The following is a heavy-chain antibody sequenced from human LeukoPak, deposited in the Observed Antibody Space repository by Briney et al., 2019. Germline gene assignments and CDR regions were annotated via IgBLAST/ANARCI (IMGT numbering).Heavy chain of an antibody. CDR3: ARDLSYSSSWYDDAFDI. J-gene: IGHJ3*02. Sequence: ASVKVSCKASGYTFTGYYMHWVRQAPGQGLEWMGWINPNSGDTNYAQKFQGRVTMTRDTSISTAYMELSRLRSDDTAVYYCARDLSYSSSWYDDAFDIWGQGTMVTVSS. CDR1: GYTFTGYY. D-gene: IGHD6-13*01. CDR2: INPNSGDT. V-gene: IGHV1-2*02.